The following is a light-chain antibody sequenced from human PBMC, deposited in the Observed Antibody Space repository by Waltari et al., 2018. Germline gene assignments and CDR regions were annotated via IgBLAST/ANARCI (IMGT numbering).Light chain of an antibody. Sequence: DVVVTQSPLSLSVTLGQPASISCRSSQGLVFSDGNTYLNWFYQRPGQSPRRLIHNVSKRDFGVPDRFSGSGSGTDVTLSISGVEAEDVGVYYCMQGKQGPWTFGQGTKVEIK. CDR2: NVS. CDR1: QGLVFSDGNTY. J-gene: IGKJ1*01. CDR3: MQGKQGPWT. V-gene: IGKV2-30*01.